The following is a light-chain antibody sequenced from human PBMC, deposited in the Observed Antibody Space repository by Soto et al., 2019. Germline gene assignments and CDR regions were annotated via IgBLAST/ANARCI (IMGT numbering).Light chain of an antibody. Sequence: DIQLTQSPSFLSPSIGDSVTITCRASQVISTSLAWYQVKPGKAPKLLIFAASTLESGVPSRFSGGGSGTDFTLTINSLQTEDSAIYYCQQSHNIPSTFGRGTKVDIK. V-gene: IGKV1-9*01. CDR3: QQSHNIPST. J-gene: IGKJ4*02. CDR1: QVISTS. CDR2: AAS.